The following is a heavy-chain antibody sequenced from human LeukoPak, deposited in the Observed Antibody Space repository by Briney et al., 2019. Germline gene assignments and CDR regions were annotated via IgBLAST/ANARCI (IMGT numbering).Heavy chain of an antibody. CDR1: GGSISGSNYY. Sequence: PSATLSLTCTVSGGSISGSNYYWGWIRQPPGKGLEWIGSIHYSGITYYKPSLRSRVTISVDTSKNQFSLKLSSVTAADTAVYYCARPPAFSTSFWDWGQGTLVTVSP. D-gene: IGHD2-2*01. CDR2: IHYSGIT. CDR3: ARPPAFSTSFWD. V-gene: IGHV4-39*01. J-gene: IGHJ4*02.